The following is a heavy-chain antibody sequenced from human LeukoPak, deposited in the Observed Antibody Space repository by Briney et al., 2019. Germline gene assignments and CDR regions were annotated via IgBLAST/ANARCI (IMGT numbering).Heavy chain of an antibody. CDR1: GYTFTGYY. V-gene: IGHV1-2*02. CDR2: INPNSGGT. J-gene: IGHJ3*02. CDR3: ARASGRYSDAFDI. D-gene: IGHD1-26*01. Sequence: ASVKVPCKASGYTFTGYYMHWVRQAPGQGLEWMGWINPNSGGTNYAQNFQGRVTMTRDTSISTAYMELRRLRSDDTALYYCARASGRYSDAFDIWGQGTMVTVSS.